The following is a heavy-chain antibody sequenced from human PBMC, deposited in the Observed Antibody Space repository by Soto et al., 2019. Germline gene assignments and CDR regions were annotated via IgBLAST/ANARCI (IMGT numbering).Heavy chain of an antibody. CDR2: IFSGGNT. CDR1: GFIVSSNY. Sequence: GGSLRLSCAVSGFIVSSNYMSWGRQAPGKGLEWVSVIFSGGNTYYADSVRGRFTISRDNSKNRLYLQMNSLRAEDTAVYYCARGFHDNSGSPDYWGQGTLVTVSS. J-gene: IGHJ4*02. V-gene: IGHV3-53*01. D-gene: IGHD3-22*01. CDR3: ARGFHDNSGSPDY.